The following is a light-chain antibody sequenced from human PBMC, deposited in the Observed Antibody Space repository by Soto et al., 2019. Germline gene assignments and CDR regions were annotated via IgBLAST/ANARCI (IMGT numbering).Light chain of an antibody. CDR1: QTIDSW. Sequence: DIQMTQSPSTLSVSVGDRVTITCRASQTIDSWLAWYQQKPGKAPKLLIYNASSLESGVPSRFSGSGSGAEFTLTISSLQPDDSATYYCQQYDLYWTFGQGTKVEIK. CDR2: NAS. J-gene: IGKJ1*01. CDR3: QQYDLYWT. V-gene: IGKV1-5*01.